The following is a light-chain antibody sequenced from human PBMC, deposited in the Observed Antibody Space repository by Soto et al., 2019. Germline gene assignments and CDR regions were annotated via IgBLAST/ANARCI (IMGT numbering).Light chain of an antibody. Sequence: EIVLTQSPGTLSLSPGERATLSCRASQSISSTYLAWYQQKLGQAPRLLIYGASSRATGIPDRFSGSGSGTDFTINISTLEPEDFAVYYCQQYGSSPPYDFGQGTTLEF. CDR1: QSISSTY. CDR2: GAS. V-gene: IGKV3-20*01. CDR3: QQYGSSPPYD. J-gene: IGKJ2*01.